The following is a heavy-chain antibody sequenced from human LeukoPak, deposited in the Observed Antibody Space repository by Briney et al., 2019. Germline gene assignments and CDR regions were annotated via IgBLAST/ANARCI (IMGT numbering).Heavy chain of an antibody. CDR3: ARGYTKRDYPYFDY. Sequence: SETLSLTCTVSGGSISSYYWSWIRQPPGKGLEWIGYIYYSGSTNYNPSLKSRVTISVDTSKNQFSLKLSSVTAADTAVYYCARGYTKRDYPYFDYWGQGTLVTVSS. J-gene: IGHJ4*02. V-gene: IGHV4-59*01. D-gene: IGHD5-12*01. CDR2: IYYSGST. CDR1: GGSISSYY.